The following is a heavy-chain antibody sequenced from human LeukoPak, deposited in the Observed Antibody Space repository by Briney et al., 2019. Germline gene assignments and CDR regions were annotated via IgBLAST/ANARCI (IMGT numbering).Heavy chain of an antibody. CDR3: ARVGMVRGVMSYYFDY. D-gene: IGHD3-10*01. CDR1: GGTFSSYA. Sequence: GASVTVSCTASGGTFSSYAISWVRQAPGQGLEWMGGIIPIFGTANYAQKFQGRVTVTADESTSTAYMELSSLRSEDTAVYYCARVGMVRGVMSYYFDYWGQGTLVTVSS. CDR2: IIPIFGTA. V-gene: IGHV1-69*13. J-gene: IGHJ4*02.